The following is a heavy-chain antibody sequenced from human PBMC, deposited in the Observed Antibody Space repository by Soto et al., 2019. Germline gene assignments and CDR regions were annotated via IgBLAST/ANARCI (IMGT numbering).Heavy chain of an antibody. Sequence: GSLRLSCAASGFTFSSYGMHWVRQAPGKGLEWVAVISYDGSNKYYADSVKGRFTISRDNSKNTLYLQMNSLRAEDTAVYYCAKDKFRYSGSYSGGVLDYWGQGTLVTVSS. CDR1: GFTFSSYG. V-gene: IGHV3-30*18. D-gene: IGHD1-26*01. J-gene: IGHJ4*02. CDR2: ISYDGSNK. CDR3: AKDKFRYSGSYSGGVLDY.